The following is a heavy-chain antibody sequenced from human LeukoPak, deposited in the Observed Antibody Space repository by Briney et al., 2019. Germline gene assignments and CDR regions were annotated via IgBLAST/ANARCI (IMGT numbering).Heavy chain of an antibody. CDR3: AKGGFASWDY. V-gene: IGHV3-23*01. J-gene: IGHJ4*02. CDR1: GFTVSSNY. D-gene: IGHD2-21*01. CDR2: ITSSGSSS. Sequence: GGSLRLSCAASGFTVSSNYMSWVRQAPGKGLEWVSAITSSGSSSYYADSVKGRFSISRDNSKNTLSLQMNTLRAEDTAVYYCAKGGFASWDYWGQGTLVTVSS.